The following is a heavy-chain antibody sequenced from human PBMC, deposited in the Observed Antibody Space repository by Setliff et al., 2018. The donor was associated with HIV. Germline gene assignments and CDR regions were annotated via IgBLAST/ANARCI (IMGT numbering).Heavy chain of an antibody. CDR3: ARHDGMKAARRYNNDYMDV. CDR1: GGSISSHY. V-gene: IGHV4-59*04. Sequence: NPSETLSLTCTVSGGSISSHYWSWIRQPPGKGLEWIANIHSPGTVYYNPSLRSRVTISVDTSKNQFSLQLSSVTAADTAVYYCARHDGMKAARRYNNDYMDVWGKGTTVTVSS. J-gene: IGHJ6*03. D-gene: IGHD6-6*01. CDR2: IHSPGTV.